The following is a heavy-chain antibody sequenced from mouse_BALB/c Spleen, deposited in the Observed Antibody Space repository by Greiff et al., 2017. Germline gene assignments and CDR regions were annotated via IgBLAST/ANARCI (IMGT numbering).Heavy chain of an antibody. D-gene: IGHD1-1*01. J-gene: IGHJ1*01. CDR3: ARSNYYGSSVYFDV. V-gene: IGHV5-4*02. CDR2: ISDGGSYT. CDR1: GFTFSDYY. Sequence: DVMLVESGGGLVKPGGSLKLSCAASGFTFSDYYMYWVRQTPEKRLEWVATISDGGSYTYYPDSVKGRFTISRDNAKNNLYLQMSSLKSEDTAMYYCARSNYYGSSVYFDVWGAGTTVTVSS.